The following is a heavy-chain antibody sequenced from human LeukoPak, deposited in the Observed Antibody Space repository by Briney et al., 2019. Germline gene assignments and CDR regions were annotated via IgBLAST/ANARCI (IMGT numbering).Heavy chain of an antibody. V-gene: IGHV4-34*01. J-gene: IGHJ6*02. CDR3: ARVFLDGWPDYYYYGMDV. CDR1: GESFSSYY. D-gene: IGHD5-24*01. Sequence: SETLSLTCAVYGESFSSYYWSWIRQPPGKGLEWIGEINHSGSTNYNPSLKSRVTISVDTSKNQFSLKLSSVAAADTAVYYCARVFLDGWPDYYYYGMDVWAKGPRSPSP. CDR2: INHSGST.